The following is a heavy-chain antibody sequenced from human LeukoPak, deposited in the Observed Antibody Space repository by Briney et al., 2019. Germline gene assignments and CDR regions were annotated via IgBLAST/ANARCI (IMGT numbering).Heavy chain of an antibody. J-gene: IGHJ4*02. V-gene: IGHV3-23*01. CDR3: AKSDCGSDGCKLLNY. D-gene: IGHD3-10*01. Sequence: GGSLRLSCAVSGFLFSHYTMTWVRQGPGKGLEWVSSINGSGDATLYADSVMGRFTISRDNAKNTVSLQMNNLRAEDTAVYYCAKSDCGSDGCKLLNYWGQGTLVIASS. CDR2: INGSGDAT. CDR1: GFLFSHYT.